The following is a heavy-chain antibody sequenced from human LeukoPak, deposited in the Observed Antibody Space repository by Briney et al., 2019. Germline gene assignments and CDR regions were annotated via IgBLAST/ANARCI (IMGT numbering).Heavy chain of an antibody. CDR2: TYYRSKWYN. D-gene: IGHD3-10*01. CDR1: GDSVSSNSAA. Sequence: SQTLSLTCAISGDSVSSNSAAWNRIRQSPSRGLEWLGRTYYRSKWYNDYAVSVKSRITINPDTSKNQFSLQLNSVTPEDTAVYYCAREAPARGVYYYYGMDVWGQGTTVTVSS. J-gene: IGHJ6*02. V-gene: IGHV6-1*01. CDR3: AREAPARGVYYYYGMDV.